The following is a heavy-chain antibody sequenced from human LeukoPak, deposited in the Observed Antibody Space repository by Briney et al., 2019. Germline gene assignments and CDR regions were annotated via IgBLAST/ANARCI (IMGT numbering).Heavy chain of an antibody. J-gene: IGHJ4*02. V-gene: IGHV4-30-4*08. D-gene: IGHD3-22*01. CDR1: GGSISSGDYY. CDR3: ARVIDSSGTDY. Sequence: SEALSLTCTVSGGSISSGDYYWSWIRQPPGKGLEWIGYIYYSGSTYYNPSLKSRVTISVDTSKNQFSLKLSSVTAADTAVYYCARVIDSSGTDYWGQGTLVTVSS. CDR2: IYYSGST.